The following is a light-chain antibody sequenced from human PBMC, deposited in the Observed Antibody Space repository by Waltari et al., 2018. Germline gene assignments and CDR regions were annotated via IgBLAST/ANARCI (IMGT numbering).Light chain of an antibody. CDR1: QIVSTS. Sequence: DIQMTQSPASLAASLGDRVTITCRPSQIVSTSLNWYQQKSGEPPKLLISAAASFQSGVPSRFSGSGSGTDFTLTITHLQPEDVATCFCQQSHSPPFTFGPGTKV. J-gene: IGKJ3*01. CDR3: QQSHSPPFT. V-gene: IGKV1-39*01. CDR2: AAA.